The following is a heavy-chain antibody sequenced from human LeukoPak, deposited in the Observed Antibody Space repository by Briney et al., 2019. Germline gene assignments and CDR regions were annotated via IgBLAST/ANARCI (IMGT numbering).Heavy chain of an antibody. V-gene: IGHV3-23*01. CDR3: AKDLVYSTGWYAFDC. CDR1: GFSFNSHA. Sequence: GGSLRLFCAASGFSFNSHAMSWVRQAPGKGLEWVSSISRSGVTTYYAASVKGRFTVIRDISKNTLSLQMNSLRAGDTAVYYCAKDLVYSTGWYAFDCWGQGTLVTVSS. J-gene: IGHJ4*02. D-gene: IGHD6-19*01. CDR2: ISRSGVTT.